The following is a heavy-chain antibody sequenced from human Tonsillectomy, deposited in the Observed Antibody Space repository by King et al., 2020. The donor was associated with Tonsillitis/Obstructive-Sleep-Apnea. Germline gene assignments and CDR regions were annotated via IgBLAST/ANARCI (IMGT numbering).Heavy chain of an antibody. CDR1: GGSISSYY. CDR3: ARVVGAIPRVVIRAFDI. V-gene: IGHV4-59*01. Sequence: QLQESGPGLVKPSETLSLTCTVSGGSISSYYWSWIRQPPGKGLEWIGYIYYSGSTNYNPSLKSRVTISVDTSKNQFSLKLSSVTAADTAVYYCARVVGAIPRVVIRAFDIWGQGTMVTVSS. D-gene: IGHD1-26*01. J-gene: IGHJ3*02. CDR2: IYYSGST.